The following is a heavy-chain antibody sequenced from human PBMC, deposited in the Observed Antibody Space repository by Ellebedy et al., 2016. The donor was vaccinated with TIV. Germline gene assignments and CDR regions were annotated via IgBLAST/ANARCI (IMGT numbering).Heavy chain of an antibody. J-gene: IGHJ4*02. D-gene: IGHD3-10*01. Sequence: PGGSLRLSCAASGFTFSSYAMSWVRQAPGKGLEWVSAISGSGGSTYYADSVKGRFTISRDNARNSLYLRMNSLRAEDTAVYYCARGITMVRGVIHFDYWGQGTLVTVSS. CDR2: ISGSGGST. CDR1: GFTFSSYA. V-gene: IGHV3-23*01. CDR3: ARGITMVRGVIHFDY.